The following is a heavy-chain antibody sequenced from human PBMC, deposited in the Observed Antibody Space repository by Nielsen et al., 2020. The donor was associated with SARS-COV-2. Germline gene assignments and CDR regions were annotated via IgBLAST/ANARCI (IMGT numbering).Heavy chain of an antibody. Sequence: GESLKISCVASGFTFSDYYMTWIRQAPGKGLEWVSYISGRGDIIFYTDSVEGRFTISRDNAKNSLYLQMNSLRAEDTAVYYCAKAFRSSDWVRAATDFWGQGTLVTVSS. V-gene: IGHV3-11*01. CDR1: GFTFSDYY. CDR2: ISGRGDII. CDR3: AKAFRSSDWVRAATDF. J-gene: IGHJ4*02. D-gene: IGHD6-25*01.